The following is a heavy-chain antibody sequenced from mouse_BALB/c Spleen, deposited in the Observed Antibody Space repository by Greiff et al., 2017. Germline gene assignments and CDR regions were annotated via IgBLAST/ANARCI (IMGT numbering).Heavy chain of an antibody. J-gene: IGHJ1*01. D-gene: IGHD1-2*01. V-gene: IGHV5-6-5*01. CDR1: GFTFSSFG. CDR2: ISSGGST. CDR3: ARGTVLRPSNWYFDV. Sequence: EVNVVESGGGLVQPGGSRKLSCAASGFTFSSFGMHWVRQAPEKGLEWVASISSGGSTYYPDSVKGRFTISRDNARNILYLQMSSLRSEDTAMYYCARGTVLRPSNWYFDVWGAGTTVTVSS.